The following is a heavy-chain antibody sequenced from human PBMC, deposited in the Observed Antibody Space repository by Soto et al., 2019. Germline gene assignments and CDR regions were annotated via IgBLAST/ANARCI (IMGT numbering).Heavy chain of an antibody. D-gene: IGHD1-26*01. J-gene: IGHJ2*01. CDR1: GYTFTNYA. CDR2: INAGNGNT. Sequence: QVQLVQSGAEVKKPGASVKVSCKASGYTFTNYAMHWVRQAPGQRLEWMGWINAGNGNTKYSQKFQGRVTITRDTPASTAYMGLSSLRSEDTAVYYCARGGSLYWYFDLWGRGTLVTVSS. CDR3: ARGGSLYWYFDL. V-gene: IGHV1-3*01.